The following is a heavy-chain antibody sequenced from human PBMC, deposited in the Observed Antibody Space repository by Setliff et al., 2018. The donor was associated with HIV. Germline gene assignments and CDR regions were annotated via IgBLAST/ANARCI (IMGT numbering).Heavy chain of an antibody. D-gene: IGHD6-19*01. Sequence: SETLSLTCTVSRGSIRTSTYYWGWIRQPPGKGLEWIGYIYYSGSTHYNPSLKSRVTISVDTSKNQFSLKLSSVTAADTAVYYCARVPSSGWYGGHHYMDVWGKGAAVTVSS. CDR2: IYYSGST. CDR3: ARVPSSGWYGGHHYMDV. CDR1: RGSIRTSTYY. J-gene: IGHJ6*03. V-gene: IGHV4-39*07.